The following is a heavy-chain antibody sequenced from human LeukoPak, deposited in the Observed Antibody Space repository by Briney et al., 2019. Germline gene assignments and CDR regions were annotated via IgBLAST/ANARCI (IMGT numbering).Heavy chain of an antibody. CDR3: AASPSFWSDYAY. CDR1: GFTFSSYG. J-gene: IGHJ4*02. Sequence: GGSLRLSCAASGFTFSSYGMHWVRQAPGKGLEWVAFIRYDGSNKYYADSVKGRFTISRDNSKNTLYLQMNSLRAEDTAVYYCAASPSFWSDYAYWGQGTLVTVSS. D-gene: IGHD3-3*01. V-gene: IGHV3-30*02. CDR2: IRYDGSNK.